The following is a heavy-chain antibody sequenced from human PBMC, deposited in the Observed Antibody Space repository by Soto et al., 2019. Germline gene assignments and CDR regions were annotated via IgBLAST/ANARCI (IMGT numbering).Heavy chain of an antibody. V-gene: IGHV4-59*01. Sequence: PSETLSLTCTVSGGSISSYYWSWIRQPPGKGLEWIGYIYYSGSTNYNPSLKSRVTISVDTSKNQFSLKLSSVTAADTAVYYCARAGGLGAVAVDDWGQGILVTVSS. CDR3: ARAGGLGAVAVDD. D-gene: IGHD6-19*01. CDR1: GGSISSYY. CDR2: IYYSGST. J-gene: IGHJ4*02.